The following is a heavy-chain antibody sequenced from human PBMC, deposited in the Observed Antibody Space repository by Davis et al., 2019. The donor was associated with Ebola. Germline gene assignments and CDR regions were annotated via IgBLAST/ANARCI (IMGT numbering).Heavy chain of an antibody. CDR2: INYSGTT. D-gene: IGHD3-16*01. Sequence: MPSETLSLTCSVSGYSISSNYYWGWIRQPPGKWLEWIGSINYSGTTHQNPSLKSRLTISVDTSKNQFSLKLTSVTAADTAVYYCASFTFGRGGYWGQGTLVNVSS. V-gene: IGHV4-38-2*01. J-gene: IGHJ4*02. CDR1: GYSISSNYY. CDR3: ASFTFGRGGY.